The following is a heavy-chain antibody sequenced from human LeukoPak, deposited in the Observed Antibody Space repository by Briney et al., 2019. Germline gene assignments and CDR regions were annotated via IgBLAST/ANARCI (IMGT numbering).Heavy chain of an antibody. V-gene: IGHV3-48*01. J-gene: IGHJ4*02. CDR3: TSHAYYGSGSYGNLFDY. CDR2: ISSLSGTI. Sequence: GGSLRLSCAASGFTFSSYSMNWVRQAPGEGLEWVSYISSLSGTIYYADSVKGRFTISRDNAKNSLYLQMNSLKTEDTAVYYCTSHAYYGSGSYGNLFDYWGQGTLVTVSS. D-gene: IGHD3-10*01. CDR1: GFTFSSYS.